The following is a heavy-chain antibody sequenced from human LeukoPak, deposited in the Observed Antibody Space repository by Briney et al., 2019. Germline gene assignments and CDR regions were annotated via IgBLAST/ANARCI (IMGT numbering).Heavy chain of an antibody. D-gene: IGHD3-3*01. J-gene: IGHJ4*02. CDR3: TIPRSAQSPFDY. V-gene: IGHV3-23*01. CDR1: GFTFSSYA. CDR2: FSGSGGST. Sequence: GGPLRLSCAASGFTFSSYAMSWVRQAPGKELEWVSGFSGSGGSTYYADSVQGRFTISRDNSKNTLYLQMNSLRAEDTAVYYCTIPRSAQSPFDYWGQRTLVTVSS.